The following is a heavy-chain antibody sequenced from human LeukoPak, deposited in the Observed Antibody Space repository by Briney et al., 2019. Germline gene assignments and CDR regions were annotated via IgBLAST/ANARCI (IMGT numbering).Heavy chain of an antibody. J-gene: IGHJ4*02. Sequence: GGSLRLSCAASGFTFSSYGMHWVRQAPGKGLEWVAVISYDGSNKYYADSVKGRFTISRDNSKNTLYLQMNSLRAEDTAVYYCAKDPGIVNYWGQGTLVTVSS. CDR2: ISYDGSNK. V-gene: IGHV3-30*18. D-gene: IGHD1-26*01. CDR1: GFTFSSYG. CDR3: AKDPGIVNY.